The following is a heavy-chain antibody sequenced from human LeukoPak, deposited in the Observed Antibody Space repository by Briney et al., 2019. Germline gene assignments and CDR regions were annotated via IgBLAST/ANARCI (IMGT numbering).Heavy chain of an antibody. CDR1: GFTFSSTA. Sequence: PGGSLRLSCAASGFTFSSTAMSWVRQAPGKGLEWVSSIKSDGGATYYAASVKGRFTISRDNSKHTLHLQLNSLRAEDTAVYYCAKSCGGTCYYYVMDVWGQGTTVTVFS. CDR2: IKSDGGAT. D-gene: IGHD3-10*01. J-gene: IGHJ6*01. CDR3: AKSCGGTCYYYVMDV. V-gene: IGHV3-23*01.